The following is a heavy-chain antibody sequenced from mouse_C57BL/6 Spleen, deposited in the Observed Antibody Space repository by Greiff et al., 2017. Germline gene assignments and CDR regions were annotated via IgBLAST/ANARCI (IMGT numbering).Heavy chain of an antibody. Sequence: VQRVESGAELARPGASVKMSCKASGYTFTSYTMHWVKQRPGQGLEWIGYINPSSGYTKYNQKFKDKATLTADKSSSTAYMQLSSLTSEDSAVYYCARDQLGYWGQGTLVTVSA. V-gene: IGHV1-4*01. J-gene: IGHJ3*01. CDR3: ARDQLGY. CDR1: GYTFTSYT. CDR2: INPSSGYT. D-gene: IGHD4-1*02.